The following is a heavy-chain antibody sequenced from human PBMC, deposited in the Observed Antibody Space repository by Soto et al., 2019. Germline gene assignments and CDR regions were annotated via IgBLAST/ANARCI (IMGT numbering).Heavy chain of an antibody. CDR3: ARLSITNWFDP. V-gene: IGHV4-31*03. J-gene: IGHJ5*02. CDR1: GGSISSGDYY. CDR2: IYYSGST. Sequence: SETLSLTCTVSGGSISSGDYYWSWIRQHPGKGLEWIGYIYYSGSTYYNPSLKSRVTISVDTSKNQFSLKLSSVTAADTAVYYCARLSITNWFDPWGQGTLVTVSS. D-gene: IGHD3-10*01.